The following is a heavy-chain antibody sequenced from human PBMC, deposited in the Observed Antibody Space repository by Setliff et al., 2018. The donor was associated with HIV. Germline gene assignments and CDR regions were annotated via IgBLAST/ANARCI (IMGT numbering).Heavy chain of an antibody. CDR2: VHHSGST. J-gene: IGHJ5*02. V-gene: IGHV4-59*01. D-gene: IGHD2-21*02. Sequence: PSETLSLTCTVSSDSISSSYWTWIRQPPGQGLEWIGYVHHSGSTKYNASLRSRVTMSVDTSKNRFSLTLRSVTAADTAVYYCASAGPYCGDDCPYNWLTPWGQGTLVTVSS. CDR1: SDSISSSY. CDR3: ASAGPYCGDDCPYNWLTP.